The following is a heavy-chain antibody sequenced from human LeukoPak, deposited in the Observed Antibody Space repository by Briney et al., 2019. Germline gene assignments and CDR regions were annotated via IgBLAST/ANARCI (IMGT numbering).Heavy chain of an antibody. CDR2: TYYRSKWYN. Sequence: SQTLSLTCAISGDTVSNKRSAWNWIRQSPSRGLEWLGRTYYRSKWYNDYAVSVKSRITINPDTSKNQFSLQLNSVSPEDTAVYYCARINSWTEEPDTGFDYWGQGILVTVSS. V-gene: IGHV6-1*01. CDR1: GDTVSNKRSA. D-gene: IGHD1-14*01. CDR3: ARINSWTEEPDTGFDY. J-gene: IGHJ4*02.